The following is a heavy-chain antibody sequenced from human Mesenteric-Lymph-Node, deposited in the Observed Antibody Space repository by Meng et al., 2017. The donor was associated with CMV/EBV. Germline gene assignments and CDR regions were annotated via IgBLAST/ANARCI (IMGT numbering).Heavy chain of an antibody. CDR2: IKSKTDGGTT. Sequence: GESLKISCAASGFTFINAWMSWVRQAPGKGLEWVGRIKSKTDGGTTDYAAPVKGRFTISRDDSKNTLYLQMNSLKTEDTAVYYCTAPYSGSIRDWGQGTLVTVSS. CDR3: TAPYSGSIRD. CDR1: GFTFINAW. V-gene: IGHV3-15*01. J-gene: IGHJ4*02. D-gene: IGHD1-26*01.